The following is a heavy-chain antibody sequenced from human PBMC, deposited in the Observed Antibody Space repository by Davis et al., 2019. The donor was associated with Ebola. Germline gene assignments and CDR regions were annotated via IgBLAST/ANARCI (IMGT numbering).Heavy chain of an antibody. V-gene: IGHV3-30*18. CDR1: GFTFSSYG. J-gene: IGHJ5*02. D-gene: IGHD3-10*01. CDR3: AKDRYGSGRVSLNWFDP. Sequence: GESLKISCTASGFTFSSYGMHWVRQAAGKGLEWVAVTSYDGSTKYYADSVKGRFTISRDNSKNTLYLQMNSLRAEDSAVYYCAKDRYGSGRVSLNWFDPRGQGTLVTVSS. CDR2: TSYDGSTK.